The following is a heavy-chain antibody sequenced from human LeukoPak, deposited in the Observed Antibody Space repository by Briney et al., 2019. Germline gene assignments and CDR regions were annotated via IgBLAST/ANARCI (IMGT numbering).Heavy chain of an antibody. Sequence: ASVKVSCKASGGTFSSYAISWVRQAPGQGLEWMGGIIPIFGTANYAQKFQGRVTITTDESTSTAYMELSSLRSEDTAVYYCARGEAIFGVVINYFGYWGQGTLVTVSS. J-gene: IGHJ4*02. CDR2: IIPIFGTA. D-gene: IGHD3-3*01. V-gene: IGHV1-69*05. CDR3: ARGEAIFGVVINYFGY. CDR1: GGTFSSYA.